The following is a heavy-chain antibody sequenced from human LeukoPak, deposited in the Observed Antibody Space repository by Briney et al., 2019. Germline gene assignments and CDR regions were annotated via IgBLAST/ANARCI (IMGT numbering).Heavy chain of an antibody. Sequence: VASVKVSCKASGYTFTSYGISWVRQAPGQGLEWMGWISAYNGNTNYAQKLQGRVTMTTDTSTSTAYMELRSLRSDDTAVYYRARDVADYDILTGYGRDYYYYYGMDVWGQGTTVTVSS. D-gene: IGHD3-9*01. V-gene: IGHV1-18*01. CDR1: GYTFTSYG. CDR3: ARDVADYDILTGYGRDYYYYYGMDV. J-gene: IGHJ6*02. CDR2: ISAYNGNT.